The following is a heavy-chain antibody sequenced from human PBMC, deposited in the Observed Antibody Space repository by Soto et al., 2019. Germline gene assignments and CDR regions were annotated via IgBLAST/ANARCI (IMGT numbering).Heavy chain of an antibody. J-gene: IGHJ4*02. CDR1: GGTFSSYA. CDR3: ARESPGVYDSSGYSFDY. CDR2: IIPIFGTA. V-gene: IGHV1-69*13. Sequence: SVKVSCKASGGTFSSYAISWVRQAPGQGLEWMGGIIPIFGTANYAQKFQGRVTITADESTSTAYMELSSLRSEDTAVYYCARESPGVYDSSGYSFDYWGQGTLVTVSS. D-gene: IGHD3-22*01.